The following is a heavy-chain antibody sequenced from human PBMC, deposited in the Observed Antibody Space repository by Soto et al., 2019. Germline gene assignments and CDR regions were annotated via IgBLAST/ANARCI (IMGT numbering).Heavy chain of an antibody. CDR2: IAYDGGEK. Sequence: QVQLVESGGGVVQPGRSLRLSCAASGFTFGSYAIHRVRQAPGQGLEWVAVIAYDGGEKYYADSVRARFTISRDKSKNTLDLQMNSVGGEDSAVSICVRGLGRPYEYWGQGTLGTVSA. D-gene: IGHD6-6*01. CDR3: VRGLGRPYEY. J-gene: IGHJ4*02. V-gene: IGHV3-30-3*01. CDR1: GFTFGSYA.